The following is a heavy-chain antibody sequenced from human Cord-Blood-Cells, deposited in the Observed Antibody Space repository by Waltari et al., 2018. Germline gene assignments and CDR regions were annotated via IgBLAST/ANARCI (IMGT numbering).Heavy chain of an antibody. Sequence: QVQLVQSGAEVKKPGASVKVSCKASGYTFTSYGISWVRQAPGQGLEWMGWISAYNGNTNYAQKVQGRVTMTTDTSTSTAYRELRSLRSDDTAVYYCARDRRWTGSSWYYYYYMDVWGKGTTVTVSS. CDR2: ISAYNGNT. D-gene: IGHD6-13*01. J-gene: IGHJ6*03. CDR3: ARDRRWTGSSWYYYYYMDV. CDR1: GYTFTSYG. V-gene: IGHV1-18*04.